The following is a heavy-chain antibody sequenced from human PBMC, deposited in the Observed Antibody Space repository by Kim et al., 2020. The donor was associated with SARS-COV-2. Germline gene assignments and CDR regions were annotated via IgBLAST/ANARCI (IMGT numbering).Heavy chain of an antibody. Sequence: SETLSLTCTVSGGSVSSGDHYWTWIRQHSGRGLEWIGYIFYSGSIFYNPSLKSRITLSLDTSKNQFSLKLTSMTAADTAVYFCARGPSRLNWNYG. V-gene: IGHV4-31*03. CDR2: IFYSGSI. CDR3: ARGPSRLNWNYG. J-gene: IGHJ6*01. D-gene: IGHD1-1*01. CDR1: GGSVSSGDHY.